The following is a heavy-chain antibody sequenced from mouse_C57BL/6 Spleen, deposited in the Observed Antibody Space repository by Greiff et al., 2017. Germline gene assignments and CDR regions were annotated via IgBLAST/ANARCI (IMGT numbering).Heavy chain of an antibody. J-gene: IGHJ3*01. D-gene: IGHD2-1*01. Sequence: EVMLVESGGGLVKPGGSLKLSCAASGFTFSDYGMHWVRQAPEKGLEWVAYISSGSSTIYYADTVKGRFTISRDNAKNTLFLQMTSLRSEDTAMYYCARETIYYGNSGFAYWGQGTLVTVSA. CDR2: ISSGSSTI. V-gene: IGHV5-17*01. CDR3: ARETIYYGNSGFAY. CDR1: GFTFSDYG.